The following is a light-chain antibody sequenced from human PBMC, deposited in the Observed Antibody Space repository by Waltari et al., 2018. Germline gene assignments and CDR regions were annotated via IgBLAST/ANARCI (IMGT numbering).Light chain of an antibody. J-gene: IGKJ4*01. CDR2: DAS. Sequence: EIVMTQSPANLSVSPGESATLSCRTSQSVSIKFAWYQQKPGQAPRLLISDASTRATVIPPRFRGSGSGTDFTLTISSLQSEDFAVYYCQQYNNWPLTFGGGTKVEIK. CDR1: QSVSIK. CDR3: QQYNNWPLT. V-gene: IGKV3-15*01.